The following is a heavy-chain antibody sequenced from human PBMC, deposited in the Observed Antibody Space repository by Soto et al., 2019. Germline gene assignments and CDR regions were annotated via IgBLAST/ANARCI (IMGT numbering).Heavy chain of an antibody. J-gene: IGHJ4*02. CDR3: ARTMQWLGPSFDY. Sequence: ASETLSLTCTVSGGSISSYYWSWIRQPPGKGLEWIGYIYYSGSTNYNPSLKSRVTISVDTSKNQFSLKLSSVTAADTAVYYCARTMQWLGPSFDYWGQGTRVTVSS. CDR2: IYYSGST. V-gene: IGHV4-59*01. D-gene: IGHD6-19*01. CDR1: GGSISSYY.